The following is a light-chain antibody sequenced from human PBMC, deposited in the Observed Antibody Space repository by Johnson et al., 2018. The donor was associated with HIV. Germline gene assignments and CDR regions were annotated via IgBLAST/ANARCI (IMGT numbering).Light chain of an antibody. CDR2: DNN. CDR3: GTWDSSLRVGF. CDR1: SSNIGNNY. J-gene: IGLJ1*01. V-gene: IGLV1-51*01. Sequence: QSVLTQSPSVSAAPGQKVTISCSGSSSNIGNNYVSWYQQLPGRAPKLLIYDNNKRPSGIPDRFSGSKSGTSATLGITGLQTGDEAEYYCGTWDSSLRVGFFGTGTKVTVL.